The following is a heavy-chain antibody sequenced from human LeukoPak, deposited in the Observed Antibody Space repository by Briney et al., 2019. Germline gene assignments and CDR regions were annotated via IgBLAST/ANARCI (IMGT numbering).Heavy chain of an antibody. Sequence: PGGSLRLSCAVSGFTFSTYAMSWVRQAPGKGLEWVSVISGSGDNTYYADSVKGRFTISRDNFKNTLYLQMNSLRAEDTAVYYCARYWLSEILTGTPFDYWGQGTLVTVSS. CDR1: GFTFSTYA. CDR2: ISGSGDNT. V-gene: IGHV3-23*01. D-gene: IGHD3-9*01. J-gene: IGHJ4*02. CDR3: ARYWLSEILTGTPFDY.